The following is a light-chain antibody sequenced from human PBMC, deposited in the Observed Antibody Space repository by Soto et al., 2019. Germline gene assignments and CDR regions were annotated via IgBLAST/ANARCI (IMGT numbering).Light chain of an antibody. CDR1: SSDVGISNY. J-gene: IGLJ3*02. V-gene: IGLV2-14*01. Sequence: QSALTQPASVSGSPGQSITISCTGTSSDVGISNYLSWYQHHPGKAPKLIIYEVSNRPSGISDRFSGSKSGNTASLTNSGLQAEDESVYYCSFFTGTTARVCGGGTKLTVL. CDR2: EVS. CDR3: SFFTGTTARV.